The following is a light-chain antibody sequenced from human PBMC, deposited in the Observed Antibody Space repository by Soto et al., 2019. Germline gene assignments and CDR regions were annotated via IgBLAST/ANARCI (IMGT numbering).Light chain of an antibody. Sequence: EIVLTQSPATLSLSPGERATLSCRASQSVSNYLAWYQQKRGQAPRLLIHDASNRATGIPARFGGSGSGTDYTLTISSLEPEDFVVYYCQQRSNWPWTLGQGTKVDLK. V-gene: IGKV3-11*01. CDR3: QQRSNWPWT. CDR2: DAS. CDR1: QSVSNY. J-gene: IGKJ1*01.